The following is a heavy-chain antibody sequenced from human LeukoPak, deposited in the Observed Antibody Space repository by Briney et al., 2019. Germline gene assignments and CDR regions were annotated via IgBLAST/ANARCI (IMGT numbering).Heavy chain of an antibody. CDR1: GFSFSSYW. CDR3: AKSDHCDP. CDR2: IKPDGSTT. D-gene: IGHD1-14*01. Sequence: GGSLSLSCAAPGFSFSSYWMHWVRQAPGKGLVWFSRIKPDGSTTSYADSVKGRFTVSRDNDKNTLYLQMNSLRAEDTAVYFCAKSDHCDPWGQGTLVTVSS. V-gene: IGHV3-74*01. J-gene: IGHJ5*02.